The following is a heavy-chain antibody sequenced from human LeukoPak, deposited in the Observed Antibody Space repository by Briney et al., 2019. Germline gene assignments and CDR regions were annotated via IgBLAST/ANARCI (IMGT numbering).Heavy chain of an antibody. CDR1: GFTFDTYE. V-gene: IGHV3-48*03. Sequence: QPGGSLRLSCAASGFTFDTYEMNWVRQAPGKGLEWVSYISSSGNTIYYADSVKGRFTISRDNAQNSLYLHMNSLRAEDTAVYFCARVLTAVTTMDYWGQGTLVTVSS. CDR2: ISSSGNTI. CDR3: ARVLTAVTTMDY. D-gene: IGHD4-17*01. J-gene: IGHJ4*02.